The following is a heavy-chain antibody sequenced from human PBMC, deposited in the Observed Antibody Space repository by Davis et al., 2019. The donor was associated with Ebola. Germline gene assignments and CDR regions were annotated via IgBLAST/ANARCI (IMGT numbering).Heavy chain of an antibody. J-gene: IGHJ4*02. Sequence: GSLRLSCAASGFTVSSNYMNWVRQAPGKGLELVGEINDSGTTNYNPALKSRLTISVDTSKNQFTLKLNSVTAADSAVYYCATERCVGGDCWGQGTLVTVSS. D-gene: IGHD2-21*01. V-gene: IGHV4-34*08. CDR1: GFTVSSNY. CDR3: ATERCVGGDC. CDR2: INDSGTT.